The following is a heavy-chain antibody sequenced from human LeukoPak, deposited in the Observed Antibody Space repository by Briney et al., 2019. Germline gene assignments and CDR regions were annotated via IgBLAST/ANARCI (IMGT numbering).Heavy chain of an antibody. CDR1: GFTFSSYA. D-gene: IGHD6-19*01. Sequence: GGSLRLSCAASGFTFSSYAMSWVRQAPGKGLEWVSGISGSGGSTYYADSVKGRFTISRGNSKNTLYVQMNSLRAEDTAVYYCAKDDTPLTGYSSGWSFDYWGQGTLVTVSS. CDR2: ISGSGGST. CDR3: AKDDTPLTGYSSGWSFDY. V-gene: IGHV3-23*01. J-gene: IGHJ4*02.